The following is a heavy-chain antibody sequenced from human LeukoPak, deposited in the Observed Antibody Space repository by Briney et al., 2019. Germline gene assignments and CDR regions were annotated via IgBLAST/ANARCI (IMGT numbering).Heavy chain of an antibody. CDR1: GFIFNNYA. J-gene: IGHJ1*01. CDR2: ISGSGGST. CDR3: AKDLPNPGTSRHFQY. D-gene: IGHD2-8*01. Sequence: PGGSLRLSCAASGFIFNNYAMNWVRQAPGTGLEWVSSISGSGGSTYYADSVKGRFTISRDNSKNTLYLQMNSLRAEDTAVYYCAKDLPNPGTSRHFQYWGQGTLVTVSS. V-gene: IGHV3-23*01.